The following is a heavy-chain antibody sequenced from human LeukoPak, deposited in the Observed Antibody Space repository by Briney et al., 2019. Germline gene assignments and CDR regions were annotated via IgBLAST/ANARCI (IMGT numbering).Heavy chain of an antibody. J-gene: IGHJ4*02. CDR1: GFTFNNYW. V-gene: IGHV3-7*04. D-gene: IGHD3-10*01. Sequence: GGSLRLSCAASGFTFNNYWMSWVRQAPGKGLEWVASIKQDESEKYYVDSVKGRFTISRDNAKNSVYLQMNSLRAEDTALYYCARGHLWFGMRGQGTLVTVSS. CDR3: ARGHLWFGM. CDR2: IKQDESEK.